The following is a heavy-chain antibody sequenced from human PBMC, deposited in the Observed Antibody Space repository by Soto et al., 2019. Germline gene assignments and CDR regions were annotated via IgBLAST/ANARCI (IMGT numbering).Heavy chain of an antibody. J-gene: IGHJ4*02. V-gene: IGHV1-46*01. CDR2: INPGGGST. CDR1: GYTFTSHF. D-gene: IGHD5-18*01. CDR3: ARDSDTVMDRPIEYYFDY. Sequence: GASVKVSCKASGYTFTSHFMHWVRQAPGQGLEWMGIINPGGGSTSYAQKFQGRLTMTRDTSTSTVYMELSSLRSDDTAVYYFARDSDTVMDRPIEYYFDYWGQGALVTVSS.